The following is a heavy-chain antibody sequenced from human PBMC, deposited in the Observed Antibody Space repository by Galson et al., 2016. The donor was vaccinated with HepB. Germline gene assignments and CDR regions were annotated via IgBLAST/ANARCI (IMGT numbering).Heavy chain of an antibody. Sequence: SLRLSCAASGFTFSTYAMSWVRQPPGKGLEWVSSIRGGGGITYYADSVRGRFTISRDNSKNMLFLQMDSLRGEDTAVYYCAQSDTSMVYFHWGQGTLVTVSS. D-gene: IGHD3-10*01. V-gene: IGHV3-23*01. CDR2: IRGGGGIT. CDR1: GFTFSTYA. CDR3: AQSDTSMVYFH. J-gene: IGHJ4*02.